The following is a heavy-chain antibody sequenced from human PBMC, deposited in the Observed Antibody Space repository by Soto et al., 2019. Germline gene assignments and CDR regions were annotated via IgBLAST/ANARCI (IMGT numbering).Heavy chain of an antibody. J-gene: IGHJ6*02. D-gene: IGHD6-19*01. V-gene: IGHV3-21*06. CDR1: GVTFSNYT. CDR2: ISRSSRNI. CDR3: ARDLKVAGTNSFYYYGMDV. Sequence: EVQLVGSGGGLVKPGGSLRLSCTDSGVTFSNYTMNWVRQAPGKGLEWVSSISRSSRNIYYADSVKGRFTISRDNAKNVLYLQMNSLRAEDTAVYYCARDLKVAGTNSFYYYGMDVWGQGTTVTVSS.